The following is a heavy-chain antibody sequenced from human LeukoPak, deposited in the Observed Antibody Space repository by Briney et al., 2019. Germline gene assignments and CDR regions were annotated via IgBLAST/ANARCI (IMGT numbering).Heavy chain of an antibody. V-gene: IGHV3-21*01. Sequence: GGSLRLSCAASGFTFSSYSMNWVRQAPGKWLEWVSSISSSSSYIYYADSVKGRFTIARDNAKNSLYLQMNSLRAEDTAVYYCARAYRLEPLDYWGQGTLVTVSS. CDR1: GFTFSSYS. CDR3: ARAYRLEPLDY. J-gene: IGHJ4*02. CDR2: ISSSSSYI. D-gene: IGHD1-1*01.